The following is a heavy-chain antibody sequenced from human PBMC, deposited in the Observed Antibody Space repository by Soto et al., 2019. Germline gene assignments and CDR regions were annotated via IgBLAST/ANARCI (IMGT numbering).Heavy chain of an antibody. Sequence: ASVKVSCPASGYTFTSYGISWVRQAPGQGLEWMGWISAYNGNTNYAQKLQGRVTMTTDTSTSTAYMELRSLRSDDTAVYYCARERVSSSWYLGYGMAGWGQGTTVTVSS. D-gene: IGHD6-13*01. CDR3: ARERVSSSWYLGYGMAG. J-gene: IGHJ6*02. CDR2: ISAYNGNT. CDR1: GYTFTSYG. V-gene: IGHV1-18*01.